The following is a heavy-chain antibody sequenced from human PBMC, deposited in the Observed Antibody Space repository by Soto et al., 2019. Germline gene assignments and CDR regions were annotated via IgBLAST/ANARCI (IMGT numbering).Heavy chain of an antibody. CDR3: ASSRRRYCSGGSCYGLAAFDI. D-gene: IGHD2-15*01. J-gene: IGHJ3*02. Sequence: GGSLRLSCAASGFTFSSYGMHWVRQAPGKGLEWVAVIWYDGSNKYYADSVKGRFTISRDNSKNTLYLQMNSLRAEDTAVYYCASSRRRYCSGGSCYGLAAFDIWGQGTMVTVSS. CDR1: GFTFSSYG. CDR2: IWYDGSNK. V-gene: IGHV3-33*01.